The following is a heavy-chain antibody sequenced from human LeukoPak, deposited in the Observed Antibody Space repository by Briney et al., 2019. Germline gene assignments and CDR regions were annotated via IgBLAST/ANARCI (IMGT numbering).Heavy chain of an antibody. Sequence: SETLSLTCTVSGGSISSSSYYWGWIRQPPGKGLEWIGSIYYSGSTYYNPSLKSRVTISVDTSKNQFSLKLSSVTAADTAVYYCARGDGGSILWFDPWGQGTLVTVSS. V-gene: IGHV4-39*01. CDR1: GGSISSSSYY. D-gene: IGHD2-15*01. J-gene: IGHJ5*02. CDR2: IYYSGST. CDR3: ARGDGGSILWFDP.